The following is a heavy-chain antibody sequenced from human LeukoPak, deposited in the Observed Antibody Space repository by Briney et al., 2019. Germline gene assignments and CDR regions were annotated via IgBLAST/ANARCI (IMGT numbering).Heavy chain of an antibody. V-gene: IGHV4-38-2*02. J-gene: IGHJ4*02. D-gene: IGHD3-22*01. Sequence: SETLSLTCSVSGYSISRAYSWGWVRQPPGKGLEWIGSLYDSGSSYYNPPLKSRVTLSVDTSKNELSLQLNSVTAADTAVYFCARGVGFDDTLGSYYGFFDYWGQGTLVAVSS. CDR3: ARGVGFDDTLGSYYGFFDY. CDR2: LYDSGSS. CDR1: GYSISRAYS.